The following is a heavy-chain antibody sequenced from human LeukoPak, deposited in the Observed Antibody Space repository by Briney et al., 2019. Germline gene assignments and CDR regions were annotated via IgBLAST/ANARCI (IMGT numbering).Heavy chain of an antibody. D-gene: IGHD4-17*01. V-gene: IGHV4-38-2*02. Sequence: SETLSLTCAVSGYSISSGYYWGWIRQPPGKGLEWIGSIYHSGSTYYNPSLKSRVTISVDTSKNQFSLQLTSVTAADTAVYFCAREHKSYGDYPYYFDSWGQGTLVTVSS. J-gene: IGHJ4*02. CDR1: GYSISSGYY. CDR2: IYHSGST. CDR3: AREHKSYGDYPYYFDS.